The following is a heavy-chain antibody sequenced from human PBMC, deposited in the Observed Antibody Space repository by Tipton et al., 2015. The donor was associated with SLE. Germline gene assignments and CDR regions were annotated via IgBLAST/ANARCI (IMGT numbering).Heavy chain of an antibody. CDR1: GYTFSTYG. CDR3: ARDPGSDYYYYYMDV. Sequence: QSGAEVKKPGASVKVSCKASGYTFSTYGLGWVRQAPGQGLEWMGWITPYNGQTSYAQNLQGRVTMTTDTSTSTAYMELRSLRSDDTAVYYCARDPGSDYYYYYMDVWGKGTTVTVSS. V-gene: IGHV1-18*01. D-gene: IGHD3-10*01. CDR2: ITPYNGQT. J-gene: IGHJ6*03.